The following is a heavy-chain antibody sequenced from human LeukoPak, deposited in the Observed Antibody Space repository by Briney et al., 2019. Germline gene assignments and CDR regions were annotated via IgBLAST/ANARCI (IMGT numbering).Heavy chain of an antibody. J-gene: IGHJ4*02. CDR3: AKNLLATVAYDN. D-gene: IGHD4-11*01. Sequence: QPGGSLRLSCAASGFTFSSYGMNWVRQAPGKGLEWVSAISGTSSHTYYADSVRGRFTISRDNSKNTLYLQMDSLRTGDTAVYYCAKNLLATVAYDNWGQGTLVTVSS. V-gene: IGHV3-23*01. CDR2: ISGTSSHT. CDR1: GFTFSSYG.